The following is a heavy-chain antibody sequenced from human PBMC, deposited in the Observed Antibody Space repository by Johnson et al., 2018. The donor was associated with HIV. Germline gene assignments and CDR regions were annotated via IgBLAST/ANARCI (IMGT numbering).Heavy chain of an antibody. J-gene: IGHJ3*02. V-gene: IGHV3-7*01. D-gene: IGHD3-16*01. CDR1: GFTFSSYG. Sequence: LVQPGGSLRLSCEASGFTFSSYGMNWVRQAPGKGLEWVANINQDGSAKYYVDSVKGRFTISRDNAEKSLFLQMNSLRAEDTAMYYVLLGQDGGGIWGQGTMVTVSS. CDR2: INQDGSAK. CDR3: LLGQDGGGI.